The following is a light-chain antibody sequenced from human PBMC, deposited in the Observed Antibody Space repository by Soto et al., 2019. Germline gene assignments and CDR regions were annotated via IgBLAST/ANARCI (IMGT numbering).Light chain of an antibody. CDR2: AAS. Sequence: DIQMTQSPSTLSASVGDRVTIACRASQNINNWLAWYQQKPGKAPKLLIYAASSLESGVPSRFSGSRSGTEFTLTISSLQPGDCATYFCQHYESNPWTFGQGTKVELK. J-gene: IGKJ1*01. CDR3: QHYESNPWT. V-gene: IGKV1-5*01. CDR1: QNINNW.